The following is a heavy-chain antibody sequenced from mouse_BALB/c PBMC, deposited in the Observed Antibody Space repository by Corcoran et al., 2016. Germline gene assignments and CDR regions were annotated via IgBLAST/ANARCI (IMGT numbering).Heavy chain of an antibody. V-gene: IGHV9-3-1*01. Sequence: QIQLVQSGPELKKPVETVKISCKASGYTFTNNGMNWVRHAPGKGLKWMGWINTYTGEPTYADDFKGRFAFSLEASASTAYLQINNLKNEDTATYFCSREPYAMDYWGQGTSSTVSS. J-gene: IGHJ4*01. CDR3: SREPYAMDY. CDR1: GYTFTNNG. CDR2: INTYTGEP.